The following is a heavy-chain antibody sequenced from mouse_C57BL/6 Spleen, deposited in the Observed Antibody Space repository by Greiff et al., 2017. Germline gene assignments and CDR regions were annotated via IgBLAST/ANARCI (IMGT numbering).Heavy chain of an antibody. J-gene: IGHJ2*01. CDR3: ARGIPGSYGYFDD. CDR1: GYTFTSYT. Sequence: VQLQQSGAELARPGASVKMSCKASGYTFTSYTMHWVKQRPGQGLEWIGYINPSSGYTKYNQKFKDKATLTADKSSSPAYMQLSSLTSEDSAVYYCARGIPGSYGYFDDWGQGTTLTVSS. D-gene: IGHD1-1*02. CDR2: INPSSGYT. V-gene: IGHV1-4*01.